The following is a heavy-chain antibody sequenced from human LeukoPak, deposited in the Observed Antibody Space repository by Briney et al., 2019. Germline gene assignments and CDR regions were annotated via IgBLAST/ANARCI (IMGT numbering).Heavy chain of an antibody. D-gene: IGHD3-10*01. CDR1: GGSFSGYY. J-gene: IGHJ3*02. CDR2: INHSGST. CDR3: ARGDEVLFYYGSGSLISDAFDI. Sequence: SETLSLTCAVYGGSFSGYYWSWIRQPPGKGLEWIGEINHSGSTNYNPSLKSRVTISVDTSKNQFSLKLSSVTAADTAVYYCARGDEVLFYYGSGSLISDAFDIWGQGTMVTVSS. V-gene: IGHV4-34*01.